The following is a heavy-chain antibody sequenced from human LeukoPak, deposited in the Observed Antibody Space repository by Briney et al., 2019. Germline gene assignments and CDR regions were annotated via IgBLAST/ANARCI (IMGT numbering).Heavy chain of an antibody. CDR2: IKQDGSEK. V-gene: IGHV3-7*01. D-gene: IGHD5-12*01. CDR3: ATPSRGYSGYDYYFDY. Sequence: SGGSLRLSCAASGFTFSSYWMSWVRQAPGKGLEWVANIKQDGSEKYYVDSVKGRFTISSDNAKNSLYLQTNSLRAEDTAVYYCATPSRGYSGYDYYFDYWGQGTLVTVSS. CDR1: GFTFSSYW. J-gene: IGHJ4*02.